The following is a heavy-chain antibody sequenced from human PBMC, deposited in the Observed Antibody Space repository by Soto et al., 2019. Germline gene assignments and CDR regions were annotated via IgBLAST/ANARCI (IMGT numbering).Heavy chain of an antibody. V-gene: IGHV3-74*01. CDR2: INSDGSST. Sequence: EVQLVESGGGLVQPGGSLRLCCAASGFTFSSCWMHWVRQAPGKGLVWVSRINSDGSSTSYADSVKGRFTISRDNAKNTLYLQMNSLRAEDTAVYYCAREGKRRMPTVDCWGQGTLVTVSS. J-gene: IGHJ4*02. D-gene: IGHD4-4*01. CDR3: AREGKRRMPTVDC. CDR1: GFTFSSCW.